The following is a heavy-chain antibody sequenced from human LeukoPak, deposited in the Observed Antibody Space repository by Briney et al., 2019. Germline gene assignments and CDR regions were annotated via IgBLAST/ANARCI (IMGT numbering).Heavy chain of an antibody. CDR3: ARVSGDADY. D-gene: IGHD5-24*01. J-gene: IGHJ4*02. V-gene: IGHV3-7*01. Sequence: PGGSLRLSCAVSGFTFSSYWMSWVRQAPGKGLEWVANIKLDGSERYYVDSVRGRFTISRDNAKTSLYLQMYILRAEDTSVYYCARVSGDADYWGQGTLVTVSS. CDR1: GFTFSSYW. CDR2: IKLDGSER.